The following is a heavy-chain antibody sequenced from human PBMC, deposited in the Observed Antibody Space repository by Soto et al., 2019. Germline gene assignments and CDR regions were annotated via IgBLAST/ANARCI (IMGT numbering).Heavy chain of an antibody. J-gene: IGHJ4*02. D-gene: IGHD4-17*01. CDR2: INGDGSST. Sequence: LSCAASGFPFSTYWMHWVRQVPGKGLVWVSRINGDGSSTSYADSVKGRFTISRDNAKNTLHLQMNSLRAEDTAVYYCARDLPTTVRFDLWGQGTLVTVSS. CDR3: ARDLPTTVRFDL. V-gene: IGHV3-74*01. CDR1: GFPFSTYW.